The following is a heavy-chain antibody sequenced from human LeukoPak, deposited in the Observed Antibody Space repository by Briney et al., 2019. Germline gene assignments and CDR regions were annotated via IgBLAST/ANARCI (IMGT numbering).Heavy chain of an antibody. CDR1: GYTFTGYY. V-gene: IGHV1-2*02. CDR3: AREAADYYDSSGHYPNDY. CDR2: INPNSGGT. D-gene: IGHD3-22*01. J-gene: IGHJ4*02. Sequence: ASVKVSCKASGYTFTGYYMHWVRQAPGQGLEWMGWINPNSGGTNYAQKFQGRVTMTRDTSISTAYMELSRLRSDDTAVYYCAREAADYYDSSGHYPNDYWGQGTLVTVSS.